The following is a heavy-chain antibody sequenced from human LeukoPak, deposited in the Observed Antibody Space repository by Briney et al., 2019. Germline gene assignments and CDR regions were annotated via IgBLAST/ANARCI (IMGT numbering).Heavy chain of an antibody. Sequence: GGSLRLSCAASGFTFSSYSMNWVRQAPGKGLEWVSSISGNNNYIYYADSVKGRFTISRDNAKNSLYLQMNSLRAEDTAVYYCATYDILTGSDAFDIWGQGTMVTVSS. J-gene: IGHJ3*02. V-gene: IGHV3-21*01. CDR3: ATYDILTGSDAFDI. CDR1: GFTFSSYS. CDR2: ISGNNNYI. D-gene: IGHD3-9*01.